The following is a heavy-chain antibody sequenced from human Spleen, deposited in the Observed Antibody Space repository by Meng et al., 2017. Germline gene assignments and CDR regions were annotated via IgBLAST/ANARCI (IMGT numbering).Heavy chain of an antibody. CDR1: GFTFSDYF. CDR3: ARRGVTYCSRTDCRPTWFDP. J-gene: IGHJ5*02. D-gene: IGHD2-2*01. V-gene: IGHV3-11*04. Sequence: GESLKISCAASGFTFSDYFMAWIRQAPGKGLEWVSYISGSGDTIQYADSVKGRFTISRDNAKNSLFLQMNSLGAEDTALYYCARRGVTYCSRTDCRPTWFDPWGQGTLV. CDR2: ISGSGDTI.